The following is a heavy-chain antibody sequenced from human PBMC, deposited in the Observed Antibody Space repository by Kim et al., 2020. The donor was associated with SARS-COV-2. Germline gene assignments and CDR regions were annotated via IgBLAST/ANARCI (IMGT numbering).Heavy chain of an antibody. J-gene: IGHJ4*02. D-gene: IGHD3-22*01. CDR1: GFTFSNYG. V-gene: IGHV3-30*03. CDR2: IAYDGKKE. Sequence: GGSLRLSCAASGFTFSNYGMHWLRQAPGKGLEWVSVIAYDGKKEYYADSVKGRFSISRDNSKNTLYLQMNSLRPEDTAVYYCATSRYYYDSNGFYPYYFDSWGQGTLVTVSS. CDR3: ATSRYYYDSNGFYPYYFDS.